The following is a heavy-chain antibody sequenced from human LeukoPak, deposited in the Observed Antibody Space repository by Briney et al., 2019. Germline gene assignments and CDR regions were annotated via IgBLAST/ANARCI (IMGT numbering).Heavy chain of an antibody. CDR3: AREIGPELGYCSSTSCYGSFDY. CDR1: GFTFSSYA. CDR2: ISYDGSNK. J-gene: IGHJ4*02. Sequence: GRSLRLSCAASGFTFSSYAMHWVRQAPGKGLEWVAVISYDGSNKYYADSVKGRFTISRDNSKNTLYLQMNSLRAEDTAVYYCAREIGPELGYCSSTSCYGSFDYWGQGTLVTVSS. V-gene: IGHV3-30-3*01. D-gene: IGHD2-2*01.